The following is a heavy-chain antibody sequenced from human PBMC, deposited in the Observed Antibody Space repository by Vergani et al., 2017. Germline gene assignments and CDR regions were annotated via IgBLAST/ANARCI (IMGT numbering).Heavy chain of an antibody. CDR3: ATKSCGTPGCQIGYFRE. CDR1: GFTFSSYA. CDR2: ISYDGTQK. D-gene: IGHD1-1*01. Sequence: QVQLVESGGGVVQPGRSLRLSCAASGFTFSSYAMHWVRKAQGKGLEWVAVISYDGTQKYYADSVKGRFTISRDNSKSTLYLQMNSLRTEDTAVYYCATKSCGTPGCQIGYFREWGQGTLVTVSS. J-gene: IGHJ1*01. V-gene: IGHV3-30*04.